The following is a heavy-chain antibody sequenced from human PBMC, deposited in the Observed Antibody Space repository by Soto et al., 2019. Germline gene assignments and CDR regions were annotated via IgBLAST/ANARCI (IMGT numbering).Heavy chain of an antibody. CDR2: ISYSGST. J-gene: IGHJ4*02. CDR3: ARARRDAYSFIEY. V-gene: IGHV4-59*01. D-gene: IGHD4-4*01. Sequence: PSETLSLTCTVSGGSISSYYWSWIRQPPGKGLEWIGYISYSGSTNYNPSLKSRVTMSVDTSKNQFSLKLSSVTAADTAVYYCARARRDAYSFIEYWGQGTLVTVSS. CDR1: GGSISSYY.